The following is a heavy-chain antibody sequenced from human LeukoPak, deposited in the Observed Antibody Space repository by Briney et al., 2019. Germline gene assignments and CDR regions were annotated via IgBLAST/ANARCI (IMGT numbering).Heavy chain of an antibody. D-gene: IGHD6-19*01. J-gene: IGHJ4*02. V-gene: IGHV3-21*01. CDR3: ARDPIAVAGTVWFDY. CDR2: ISSSSSYI. CDR1: GFTFSSYS. Sequence: GGSLRLSCAASGFTFSSYSMNWVRQAPGKGLEWVSSISSSSSYIYYADSVKGRFTISRDNAKNSLYLQMNSLRAEDTAVYYCARDPIAVAGTVWFDYWGQGTLVTVSS.